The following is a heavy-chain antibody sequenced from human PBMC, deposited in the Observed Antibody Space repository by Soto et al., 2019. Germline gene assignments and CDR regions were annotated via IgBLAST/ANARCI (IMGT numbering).Heavy chain of an antibody. V-gene: IGHV3-30*18. J-gene: IGHJ4*02. CDR2: ISYDGSNK. CDR3: AKDKSAGELYFDY. CDR1: GFTFSSYG. Sequence: SLRLSCAASGFTFSSYGMHWVRQAPGKGLEWVAVISYDGSNKYYADSVKGRFTISRDNSKNTLYLQMNSLRAEDTAVYYCAKDKSAGELYFDYWGQGTLVTVSS. D-gene: IGHD1-26*01.